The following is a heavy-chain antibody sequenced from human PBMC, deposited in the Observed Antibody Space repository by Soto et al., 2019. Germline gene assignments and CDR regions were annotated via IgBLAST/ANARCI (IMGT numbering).Heavy chain of an antibody. CDR2: INAYNGNT. CDR3: ARGPESRSTAYFDY. D-gene: IGHD1-26*01. CDR1: GYTFTNYG. Sequence: ASVKVSCKASGYTFTNYGITWVRQAPGQGLEWMGWINAYNGNTNYAQKVQGRVSMSTDTSTSTAYLELRSLRSDDTAVYYCARGPESRSTAYFDYWGQGTLVTVLL. V-gene: IGHV1-18*01. J-gene: IGHJ4*02.